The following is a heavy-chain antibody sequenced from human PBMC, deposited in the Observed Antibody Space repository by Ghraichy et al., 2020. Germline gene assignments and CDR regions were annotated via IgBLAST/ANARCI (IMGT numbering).Heavy chain of an antibody. J-gene: IGHJ5*01. Sequence: SETLSLTCAVYGGGSFMGYYWSWLRQSPEKGLEWIGENSHSGITKFNPSLSSRVTISVDTSKNQFSLNLRSVTAADTAVYYCTRAPRHVTVFEVVVSYGSFDSWGQGTPVTVSS. CDR2: NSHSGIT. V-gene: IGHV4-34*01. CDR3: TRAPRHVTVFEVVVSYGSFDS. CDR1: GGGSFMGYY. D-gene: IGHD6-13*01.